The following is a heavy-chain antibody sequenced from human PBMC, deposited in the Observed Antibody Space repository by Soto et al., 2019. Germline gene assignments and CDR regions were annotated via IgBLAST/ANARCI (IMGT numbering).Heavy chain of an antibody. D-gene: IGHD4-4*01. J-gene: IGHJ4*02. CDR2: IYWDDDK. Sequence: QITLKESGPPLVKPTQTLTLTCTFSGFSLSTSGVSVGWIRQPPGKALEWLALIYWDDDKRYAPSLKSRLTIXXDTSKNHVVLTMANMDPVDTATYYCAQFYSGQLDYWGQGTLVTVSS. V-gene: IGHV2-5*05. CDR1: GFSLSTSGVS. CDR3: AQFYSGQLDY.